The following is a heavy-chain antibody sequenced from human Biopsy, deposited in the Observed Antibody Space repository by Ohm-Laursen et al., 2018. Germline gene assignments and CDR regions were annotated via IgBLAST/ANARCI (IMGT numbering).Heavy chain of an antibody. V-gene: IGHV1-18*01. CDR1: GYLFINYG. J-gene: IGHJ4*02. D-gene: IGHD5-18*01. CDR2: ISTYNGNT. Sequence: SVKVSCKASGYLFINYGISWVRQSPGQGLEWLGWISTYNGNTNYAQKFRGRVTMTTDKPTSTAYVELRSLRSDDTAVYYCARTVDTVVVTPSDHWGQGPLVTVSS. CDR3: ARTVDTVVVTPSDH.